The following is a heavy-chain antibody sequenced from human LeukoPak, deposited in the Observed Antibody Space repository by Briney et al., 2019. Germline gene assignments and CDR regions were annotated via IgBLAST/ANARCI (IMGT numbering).Heavy chain of an antibody. Sequence: PSETLSLTCIVSGDSFSSSTYYWAWIRQPPGKGLECIGSLYYGGNTYYNPSLKSRVTMSVDTSKNQFSLKVSSVTAADTAVYYCARHRSGSYDGRDFDYWGQGTLVTVSS. CDR2: LYYGGNT. V-gene: IGHV4-39*01. D-gene: IGHD1-26*01. CDR3: ARHRSGSYDGRDFDY. CDR1: GDSFSSSTYY. J-gene: IGHJ4*02.